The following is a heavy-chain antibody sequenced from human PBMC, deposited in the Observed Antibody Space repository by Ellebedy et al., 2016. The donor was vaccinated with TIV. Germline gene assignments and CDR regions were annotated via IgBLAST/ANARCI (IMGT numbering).Heavy chain of an antibody. V-gene: IGHV4-39*01. CDR3: AKTSGGDYVGLVDY. CDR2: IYYSGST. J-gene: IGHJ4*02. CDR1: GGSISSSSYY. D-gene: IGHD4-17*01. Sequence: MPSETLSLTCTVSGGSISSSSYYWGWIRQPPGKGLEWIGSIYYSGSTYYNLSLKSRVTISVDTSKNQFYLKLSSVTAADTAVYYCAKTSGGDYVGLVDYWGQGTLVTVSS.